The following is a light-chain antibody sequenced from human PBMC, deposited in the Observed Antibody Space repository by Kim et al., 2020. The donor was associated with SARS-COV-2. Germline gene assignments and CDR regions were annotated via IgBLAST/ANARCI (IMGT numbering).Light chain of an antibody. CDR3: SSRDSSGHHVI. CDR2: GKN. CDR1: SLRSYY. J-gene: IGLJ2*01. Sequence: LGQTVRITCQGDSLRSYYSSWYQQRPGQAPVLVIYGKNYRPSGIPDRISGSSSVVTSSLTITGAQAEDEADYYCSSRDSSGHHVIFGGGTQLTVL. V-gene: IGLV3-19*01.